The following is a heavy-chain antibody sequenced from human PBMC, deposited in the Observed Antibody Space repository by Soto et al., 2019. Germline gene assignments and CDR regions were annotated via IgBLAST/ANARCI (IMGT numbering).Heavy chain of an antibody. CDR2: IIPIFGTA. Sequence: FRCSALRWPCQEPKQGLEWMGGIIPIFGTANYAQKFQGRVTITADKSTSTAYMELSSLRSEDTAVYYCERGAGAGDYFYGLDVWGQGSTDTVTS. CDR1: FRCSA. D-gene: IGHD2-21*01. CDR3: ERGAGAGDYFYGLDV. J-gene: IGHJ6*02. V-gene: IGHV1-69*06.